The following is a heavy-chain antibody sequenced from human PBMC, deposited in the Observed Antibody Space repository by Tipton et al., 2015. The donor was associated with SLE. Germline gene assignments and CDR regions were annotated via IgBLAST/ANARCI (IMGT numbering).Heavy chain of an antibody. V-gene: IGHV1-2*02. D-gene: IGHD3-22*01. CDR3: ARPSGYYYDSSGYPNWFDP. CDR2: INPNSGGT. CDR1: GYTFTGYY. J-gene: IGHJ5*02. Sequence: VQLVQSGAEVKKPGASVKVSCKASGYTFTGYYMHWVRQAPGQGLEWMGWINPNSGGTNYAQKFQGRVTMTRDTSISTAYMELSRLRSDDTAVYYCARPSGYYYDSSGYPNWFDPWGQGTLVTVSS.